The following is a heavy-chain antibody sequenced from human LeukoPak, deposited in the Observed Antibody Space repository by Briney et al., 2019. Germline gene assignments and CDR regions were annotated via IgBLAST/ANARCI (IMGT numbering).Heavy chain of an antibody. V-gene: IGHV3-21*04. CDR3: ARAGGVPYAFDI. D-gene: IGHD3-16*01. J-gene: IGHJ3*02. CDR2: ISSSSYI. CDR1: GFTFSSYS. Sequence: GGSLRLSCAASGFTFSSYSMNWVRQAPGKGLEWVSSISSSSYIYYADSVKGRFTISRDNAKNSLYLQMNSLGAEDTAVYYCARAGGVPYAFDIWGQGTMVTVSS.